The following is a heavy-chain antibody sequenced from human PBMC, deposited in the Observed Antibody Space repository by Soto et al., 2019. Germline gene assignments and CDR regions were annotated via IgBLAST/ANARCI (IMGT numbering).Heavy chain of an antibody. CDR1: GFTVSSNY. D-gene: IGHD3-16*01. V-gene: IGHV3-30*03. Sequence: GGSLRLSWAASGFTVSSNYMHWVRQAPGKGLEWVASISYDGNIKYSADSVKGRFTISRDNSKNTLYLQMNSLTTEDTAVYYCARESFSDYVYAFDIWGQGTMVTVSS. J-gene: IGHJ3*02. CDR2: ISYDGNIK. CDR3: ARESFSDYVYAFDI.